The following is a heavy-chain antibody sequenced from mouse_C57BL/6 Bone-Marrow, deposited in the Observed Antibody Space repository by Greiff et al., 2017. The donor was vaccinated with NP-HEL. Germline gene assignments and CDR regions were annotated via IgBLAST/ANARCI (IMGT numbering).Heavy chain of an antibody. Sequence: VQLQQSGAELVRPGTSVKVSCKASGYAFTNYLIEWVKQRPGQGLEWIGVINPGSGGTNYNEKFKGKATLTADKSSSTAYMQLSSLTSEDSAVYFCARYGRVDYYAMDYWGQGTSVTVSS. CDR3: ARYGRVDYYAMDY. J-gene: IGHJ4*01. CDR1: GYAFTNYL. D-gene: IGHD1-1*01. V-gene: IGHV1-54*01. CDR2: INPGSGGT.